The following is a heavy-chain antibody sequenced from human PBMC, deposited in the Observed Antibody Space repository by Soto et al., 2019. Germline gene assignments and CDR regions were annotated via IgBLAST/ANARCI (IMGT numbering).Heavy chain of an antibody. Sequence: SETLSLTCTVSGGSISSGGYYWSWIRQHPGKGLEWIGYIYYSGSTNYNPSLKSRVTISVDTSKNQFSLKLSSVTAADTAVYYCARDSVGHYDSSGSLDGMDVWGQGTTVTVSS. J-gene: IGHJ6*02. V-gene: IGHV4-61*08. CDR2: IYYSGST. CDR1: GGSISSGGYY. CDR3: ARDSVGHYDSSGSLDGMDV. D-gene: IGHD3-22*01.